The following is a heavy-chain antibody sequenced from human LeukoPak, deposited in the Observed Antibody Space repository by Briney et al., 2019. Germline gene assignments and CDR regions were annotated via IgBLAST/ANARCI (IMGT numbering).Heavy chain of an antibody. Sequence: KPGGSLRLSCAASGFTFSSYSMNWVRQAPGKGLEWVSSISSSSSYIYYADSVKGRFTISRDNAKSLLYLQMNSLRTEDTAVYYCARDVSAGEYSSLGDAFDIWGQGTMVTVSS. J-gene: IGHJ3*02. CDR3: ARDVSAGEYSSLGDAFDI. D-gene: IGHD6-6*01. CDR2: ISSSSSYI. CDR1: GFTFSSYS. V-gene: IGHV3-21*01.